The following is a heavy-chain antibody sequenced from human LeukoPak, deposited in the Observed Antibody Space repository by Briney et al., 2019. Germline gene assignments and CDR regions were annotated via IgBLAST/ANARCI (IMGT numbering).Heavy chain of an antibody. CDR3: QKEAYDILTGYYSGVSLRYMDV. J-gene: IGHJ6*03. CDR2: INHSGST. Sequence: SETLSLTCAVYGGSFSGYYWSWIRQPPGKGLQSIGEINHSGSTNYNPSLKIRVTISVDTSKNEFSLKLSSVTAADTAFYYSQKEAYDILTGYYSGVSLRYMDVWGKGTTVTVSS. D-gene: IGHD3-9*01. V-gene: IGHV4-34*01. CDR1: GGSFSGYY.